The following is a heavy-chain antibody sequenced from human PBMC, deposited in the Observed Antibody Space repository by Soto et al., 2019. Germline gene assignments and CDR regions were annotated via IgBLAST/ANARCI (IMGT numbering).Heavy chain of an antibody. Sequence: SGPTLVNPTQTLTLTCTFSGFSLSAIGVVVGWIRQPPGRALECLALIYWDDDKRYSPSLKSRLTITKDTSKNQVVPTMTNMDPVDTATYYCAHSPRGGFGETYFDYWGQRTLDTVSS. CDR2: IYWDDDK. V-gene: IGHV2-5*02. CDR1: GFSLSAIGVV. J-gene: IGHJ4*02. D-gene: IGHD3-10*01. CDR3: AHSPRGGFGETYFDY.